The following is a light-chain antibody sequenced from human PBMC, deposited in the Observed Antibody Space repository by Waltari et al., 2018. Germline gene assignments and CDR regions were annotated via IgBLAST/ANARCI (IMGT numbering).Light chain of an antibody. J-gene: IGLJ3*02. Sequence: SNELTQPPSVSVSPGQTAKITCSGDELPKQYSYWYQQKSGEAPVLLIYKDSQRPSVIPERFSGSSSGTTVTLTISGVQAEDEADYYCQSLDGSGPYVVFGGGTKLTVL. CDR3: QSLDGSGPYVV. V-gene: IGLV3-25*03. CDR1: ELPKQY. CDR2: KDS.